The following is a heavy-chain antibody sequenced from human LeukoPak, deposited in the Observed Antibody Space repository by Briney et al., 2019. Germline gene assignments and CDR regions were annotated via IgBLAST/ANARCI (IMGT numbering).Heavy chain of an antibody. CDR3: ARGLDYYDSSGYYPTYYYYGMDV. CDR1: GLTFSSYD. Sequence: PGGSLRLSCAASGLTFSSYDIHWIRQAPGKGLEWVAVISYDGSNKYYADSVKGRFTISRDNSKNTLYLQMNSLRAEDTAVYYCARGLDYYDSSGYYPTYYYYGMDVWGQGTTVTVSS. D-gene: IGHD3-22*01. V-gene: IGHV3-30-3*01. CDR2: ISYDGSNK. J-gene: IGHJ6*02.